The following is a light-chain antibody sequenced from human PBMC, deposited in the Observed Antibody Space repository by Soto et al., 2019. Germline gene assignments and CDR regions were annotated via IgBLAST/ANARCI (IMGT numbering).Light chain of an antibody. J-gene: IGLJ2*01. CDR1: SSNIGAGYD. CDR2: GNS. CDR3: QSYVSSLSGLV. V-gene: IGLV1-40*01. Sequence: QSVLTQPPSVSGAPGQRVTISCTGSSSNIGAGYDVHWYQQLPGTAPKLLIYGNSNRPSGVPDRFSGSKSGTSASLAITGFQAEDEGDYYCQSYVSSLSGLVFGGGTKLTVL.